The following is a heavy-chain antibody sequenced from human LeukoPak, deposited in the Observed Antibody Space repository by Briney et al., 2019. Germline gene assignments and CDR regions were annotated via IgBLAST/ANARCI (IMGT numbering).Heavy chain of an antibody. V-gene: IGHV1-69*13. CDR3: ASVPVGYCSSTSCDWFDP. CDR1: GGTFTSYA. D-gene: IGHD2-2*01. J-gene: IGHJ5*02. Sequence: ASVKVSCKASGGTFTSYAISWVRQAPGQGLEWMGGIIPIFGTTNYAQKFQGRVTITADESTSTAYMELSSLRSEDTAVYYCASVPVGYCSSTSCDWFDPRGQGTLVTVSS. CDR2: IIPIFGTT.